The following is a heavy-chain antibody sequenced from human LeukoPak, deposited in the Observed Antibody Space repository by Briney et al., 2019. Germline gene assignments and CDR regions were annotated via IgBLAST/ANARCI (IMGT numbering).Heavy chain of an antibody. CDR3: ARRASGSYPDYFDS. CDR1: GGSSSSYY. Sequence: PSENLSLTCTISGGSSSSYYWSWIRQPPGKGLEWIGYIHYSGSTNYNPSLKSRATISLDTSKNQVSLKLTSVTAADTAVYYCARRASGSYPDYFDSWGQGTLVTVSS. D-gene: IGHD1-26*01. CDR2: IHYSGST. V-gene: IGHV4-59*08. J-gene: IGHJ4*02.